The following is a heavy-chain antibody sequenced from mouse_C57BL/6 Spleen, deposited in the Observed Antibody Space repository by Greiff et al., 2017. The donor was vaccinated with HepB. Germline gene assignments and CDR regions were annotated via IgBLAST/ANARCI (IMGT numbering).Heavy chain of an antibody. CDR3: APYGSSYDAMDY. CDR2: LNPSSGYT. D-gene: IGHD1-1*01. Sequence: VQGVESGAELARPGASVKMSCKASGYTFTSYTMHWVKQRPGQGLEWIVYLNPSSGYTKYNQKFKDKATLTAAKSSSTSYMSLSTLTSEDSAVYYCAPYGSSYDAMDYWGQGTSVTVSS. CDR1: GYTFTSYT. J-gene: IGHJ4*01. V-gene: IGHV1-4*01.